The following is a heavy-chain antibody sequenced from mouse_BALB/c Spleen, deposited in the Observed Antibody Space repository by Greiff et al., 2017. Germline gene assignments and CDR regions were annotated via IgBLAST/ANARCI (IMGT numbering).Heavy chain of an antibody. Sequence: VQRVESGPGLVAPSQSLSITCTVSGFSLTSYDISWIRQPPGKGLEWLGVIWTGGGTNYNSAFMSRLSISKDNSKSQVFLKMNSLQTDDTAIYYCVRSMIKRAWFAYWGQGTLVTVSA. CDR1: GFSLTSYD. D-gene: IGHD2-4*01. CDR3: VRSMIKRAWFAY. CDR2: IWTGGGT. V-gene: IGHV2-9-2*01. J-gene: IGHJ3*01.